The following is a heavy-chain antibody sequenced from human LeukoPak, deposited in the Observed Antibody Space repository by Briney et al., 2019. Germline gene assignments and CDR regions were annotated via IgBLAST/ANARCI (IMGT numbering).Heavy chain of an antibody. D-gene: IGHD6-13*01. V-gene: IGHV4-39*07. Sequence: SETLSLTCTVSGGSISSSNYYWGWIRQPPGKGLEWIGEINHSGSTNYNPSLKSRVTISVDTSKNQFSLKLSSVTAADTAVYYCARYSSSWFFYFDYWGQGTLVTVSS. CDR1: GGSISSSNYY. CDR3: ARYSSSWFFYFDY. J-gene: IGHJ4*02. CDR2: INHSGST.